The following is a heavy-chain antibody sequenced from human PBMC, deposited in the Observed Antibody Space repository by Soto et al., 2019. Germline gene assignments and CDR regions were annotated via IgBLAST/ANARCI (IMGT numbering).Heavy chain of an antibody. CDR2: ITGIGGTT. CDR3: AKDSWAIFGVPAGEYYAMDV. V-gene: IGHV3-23*01. D-gene: IGHD3-3*01. J-gene: IGHJ6*02. Sequence: GGSLRLSCAASTFTFSSYGMSWVRQATGKGLEWVSAITGIGGTTYYADSVKGRFTISRDNSKSTLYLQMNSLRVEDAAEYFCAKDSWAIFGVPAGEYYAMDVWGQGTTVTVSS. CDR1: TFTFSSYG.